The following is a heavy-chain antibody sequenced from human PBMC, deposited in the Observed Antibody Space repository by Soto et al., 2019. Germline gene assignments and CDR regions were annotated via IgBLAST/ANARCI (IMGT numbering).Heavy chain of an antibody. CDR2: IYYSGST. CDR1: GGSISSGGYY. Sequence: PSETLSLTCTVSGGSISSGGYYWSWIRQHPGKGLEWIGYIYYSGSTYYNPSLKSRVTISVDTSKNQFSLKLSSVTAADTAVYYCARAGFRYWYFDLWGRGTLVTVS. V-gene: IGHV4-31*03. CDR3: ARAGFRYWYFDL. J-gene: IGHJ2*01. D-gene: IGHD3-10*01.